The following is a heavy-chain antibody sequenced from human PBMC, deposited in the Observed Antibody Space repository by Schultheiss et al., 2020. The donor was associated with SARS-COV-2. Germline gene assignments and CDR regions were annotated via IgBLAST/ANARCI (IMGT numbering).Heavy chain of an antibody. D-gene: IGHD6-19*01. V-gene: IGHV4-59*01. CDR3: AKDLAVAGNSVFDY. CDR1: GGSISSYY. Sequence: SETLSLTCTVSGGSISSYYWSWIRQPPGKGLEWIGYIYYSGSTNYNPSLKSRVTISVDTSKNQFSLKLSSVTAADTAVYYCAKDLAVAGNSVFDYWGQGTLVTVSS. J-gene: IGHJ4*02. CDR2: IYYSGST.